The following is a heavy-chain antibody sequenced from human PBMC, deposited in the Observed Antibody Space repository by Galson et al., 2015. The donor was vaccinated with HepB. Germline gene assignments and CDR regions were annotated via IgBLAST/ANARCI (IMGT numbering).Heavy chain of an antibody. J-gene: IGHJ4*02. D-gene: IGHD1-26*01. Sequence: SLRLSCAGSGFTFSDYYMSWIRQAPGKGLEWVSYISSSSSYTTYADSVKGRFTISRDNSKNSLYLQMNSLRAEDTAVYYCARGLVGASQDFDYWGQGTLVTVSS. CDR3: ARGLVGASQDFDY. V-gene: IGHV3-11*06. CDR2: ISSSSSYT. CDR1: GFTFSDYY.